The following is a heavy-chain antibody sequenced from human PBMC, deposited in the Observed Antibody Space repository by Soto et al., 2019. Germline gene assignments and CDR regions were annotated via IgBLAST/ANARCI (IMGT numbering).Heavy chain of an antibody. J-gene: IGHJ6*02. CDR2: IYYSGST. CDR3: ARSGGREIGGMDV. CDR1: GGSISSSSYY. V-gene: IGHV4-39*01. D-gene: IGHD1-26*01. Sequence: QLQLQESGPGLVKPSETLSLTCTVSGGSISSSSYYWGWIRQPPGKGLEWIGSIYYSGSTYYNPSLQSRVTLSVETSKNQCSLKLSSVTAADTAVYYCARSGGREIGGMDVWGQGTTVTVSS.